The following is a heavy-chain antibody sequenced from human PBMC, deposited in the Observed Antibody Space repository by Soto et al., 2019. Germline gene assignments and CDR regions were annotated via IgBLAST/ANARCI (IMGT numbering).Heavy chain of an antibody. J-gene: IGHJ4*02. CDR2: INHSGST. Sequence: SETMSLTCAVYGGPFIGHYWSWIRQPPGKGLEWIGEINHSGSTNYNRSLKSRGTISVDTSKSQFSLKLSSVTAADTAVYYCARDSSNRYFDWSPFDNWGEGPLVTVSS. D-gene: IGHD3-9*01. V-gene: IGHV4-34*01. CDR3: ARDSSNRYFDWSPFDN. CDR1: GGPFIGHY.